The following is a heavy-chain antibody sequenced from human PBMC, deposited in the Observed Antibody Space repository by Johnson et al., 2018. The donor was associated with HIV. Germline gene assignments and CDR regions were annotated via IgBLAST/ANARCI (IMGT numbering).Heavy chain of an antibody. CDR1: GFTFSSYG. D-gene: IGHD6-19*01. V-gene: IGHV3-30*02. Sequence: QVQLVESGGGVVQPGGSLRLSCAASGFTFSSYGMHWVRQAPGKGLEWVAFIRYDGSNKYYADSVKGRFTISRDNSKNTLYLQMNSLRAEDTAVYYCAKIIGYSSGLEIWGKGTMVTVSS. J-gene: IGHJ3*02. CDR3: AKIIGYSSGLEI. CDR2: IRYDGSNK.